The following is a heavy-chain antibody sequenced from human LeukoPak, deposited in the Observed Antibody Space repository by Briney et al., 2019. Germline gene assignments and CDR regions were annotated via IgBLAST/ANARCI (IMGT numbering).Heavy chain of an antibody. CDR1: GFTLRSYA. CDR3: AKSMYSSSGVYYYGMDV. D-gene: IGHD6-6*01. Sequence: SGGSLSLFCAASGFTLRSYAMSWARQSRGEGRECVTAIIGSGGSTYYADSVKGRFTISTDNSKNTLNLQMSSLRAEDTAVYYCAKSMYSSSGVYYYGMDVWGQGTTVTVSS. CDR2: IIGSGGST. J-gene: IGHJ6*02. V-gene: IGHV3-23*01.